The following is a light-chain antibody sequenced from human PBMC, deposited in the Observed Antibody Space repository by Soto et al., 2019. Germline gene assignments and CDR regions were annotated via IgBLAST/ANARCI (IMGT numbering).Light chain of an antibody. Sequence: EVVMTQSPATLSVSPGERATLSCRASQSVSTNLAWYQQKVGQAPRLLMYGASVRATGVPTRFSGSGSGTVVTRAISSLQPGDFAVYFCQHYHNWPPQFTFGGGTKVEIK. V-gene: IGKV3-15*01. CDR3: QHYHNWPPQFT. CDR1: QSVSTN. CDR2: GAS. J-gene: IGKJ4*02.